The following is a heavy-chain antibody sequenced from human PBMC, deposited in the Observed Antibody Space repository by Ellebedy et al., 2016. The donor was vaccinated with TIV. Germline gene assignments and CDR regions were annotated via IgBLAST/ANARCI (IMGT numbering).Heavy chain of an antibody. V-gene: IGHV4-4*07. J-gene: IGHJ3*02. CDR1: GGSISDSY. CDR2: IYSSGST. D-gene: IGHD7-27*01. CDR3: ARDAWGRDAFDI. Sequence: SETLSLTXTVSGGSISDSYWTWLRQPAGKGLEWIGRIYSSGSTDYNPSLKSRVTMSVDTSKEQFSLKLTSVTAADTAVYYCARDAWGRDAFDIWGQGTMVTVSS.